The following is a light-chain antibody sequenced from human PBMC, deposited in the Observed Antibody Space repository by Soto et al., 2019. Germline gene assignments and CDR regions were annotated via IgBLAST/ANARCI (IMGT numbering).Light chain of an antibody. CDR3: QQRSTWPFLT. CDR1: QTVSRY. Sequence: VLTQTPATLSLSPGERATLSCRASQTVSRYLAWFQQKPGQAPRLLIYDASNRATGIPARFSGSGSGTDYTLPISSLEPEDFAVYYCQQRSTWPFLTFGGGTTVEI. V-gene: IGKV3-11*01. J-gene: IGKJ4*01. CDR2: DAS.